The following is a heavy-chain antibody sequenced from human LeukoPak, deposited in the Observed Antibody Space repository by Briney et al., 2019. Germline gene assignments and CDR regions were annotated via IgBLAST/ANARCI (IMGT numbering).Heavy chain of an antibody. D-gene: IGHD6-19*01. J-gene: IGHJ4*02. V-gene: IGHV3-7*05. CDR3: ARGRMAVAGSYEY. CDR1: GITFGSYW. CDR2: IKPDGSEK. Sequence: GGSRRLSCAASGITFGSYWMTWVRQAPGKGLECVANIKPDGSEKHYVDSVEGRFTISRDNAKNSLFLEMNSLRAEDTAVYYCARGRMAVAGSYEYWGQGTLVTVSS.